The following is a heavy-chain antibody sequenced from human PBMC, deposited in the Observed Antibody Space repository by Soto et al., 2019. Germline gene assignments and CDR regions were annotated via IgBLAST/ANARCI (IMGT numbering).Heavy chain of an antibody. J-gene: IGHJ4*02. CDR1: GYTFTSYG. Sequence: ASVKVSCKASGYTFTSYGISWVRQAPGQGLEWMGWFSAYNGNTNYAQKLQGRVTMTTDTSTSTAYMELRSLRSEDTAVYYCATLTYGDSKYYFDYWGQGTLVTVSS. CDR3: ATLTYGDSKYYFDY. D-gene: IGHD4-17*01. V-gene: IGHV1-18*01. CDR2: FSAYNGNT.